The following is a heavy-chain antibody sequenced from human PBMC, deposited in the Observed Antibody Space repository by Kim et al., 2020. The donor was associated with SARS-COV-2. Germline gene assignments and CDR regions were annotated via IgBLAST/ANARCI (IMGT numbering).Heavy chain of an antibody. Sequence: SGPTLVKPTQTLTLTCTFSGFSLSTSGMCVSWIRQPPGKALEWLARIDWDDDKYYSTSLKTRLTISKDTSKNQVVLTMTNMDPVDTATYYCARIAVAAVAPNYYYGMDVWGQGTTVTVSS. D-gene: IGHD6-19*01. CDR2: IDWDDDK. J-gene: IGHJ6*02. CDR3: ARIAVAAVAPNYYYGMDV. V-gene: IGHV2-70*11. CDR1: GFSLSTSGMC.